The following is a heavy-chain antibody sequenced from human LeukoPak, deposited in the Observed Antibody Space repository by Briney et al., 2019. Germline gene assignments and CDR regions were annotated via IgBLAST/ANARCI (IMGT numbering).Heavy chain of an antibody. J-gene: IGHJ4*02. CDR3: ARGGDGGNSLDY. V-gene: IGHV3-74*01. CDR1: GFTFSSYW. D-gene: IGHD4-23*01. CDR2: IYIDGTTT. Sequence: GGSLRLSCAGSGFTFSSYWMYWVRQGAGKGLEWLSGIYIDGTTTTYADSVRGRFTISRDNAKNTLYLEVNTLGVEDTAVYYCARGGDGGNSLDYWGQGALITVSS.